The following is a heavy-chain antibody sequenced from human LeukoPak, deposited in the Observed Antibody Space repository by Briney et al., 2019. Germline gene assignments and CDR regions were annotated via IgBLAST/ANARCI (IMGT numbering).Heavy chain of an antibody. CDR2: ISAYNGNT. V-gene: IGHV1-18*01. CDR1: GYTFTTYG. CDR3: ARDGLDTGYSSSWYFLDYFDY. J-gene: IGHJ4*02. D-gene: IGHD6-13*01. Sequence: ASVKVSCKASGYTFTTYGITWVRRAPGQGLEWMGWISAYNGNTNYAQKPQGRVTMTTDTSTSTAYMELRSLRSDDTAVYYCARDGLDTGYSSSWYFLDYFDYWGQGTLVTVSS.